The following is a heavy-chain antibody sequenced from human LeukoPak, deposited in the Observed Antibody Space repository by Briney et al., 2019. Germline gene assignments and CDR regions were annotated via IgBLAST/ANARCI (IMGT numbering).Heavy chain of an antibody. J-gene: IGHJ4*02. V-gene: IGHV4-34*01. D-gene: IGHD4-11*01. CDR2: INHSGST. Sequence: PSETLSLTCTVYGGSFSGYYWSWIRQPPGQGLEWIGEINHSGSTNYNPSLKSRVTISVDTSKNQFSLKLCSVTAADTAVYYCARGRGSDDHSNYGSFDYWGQGTLVTVSS. CDR1: GGSFSGYY. CDR3: ARGRGSDDHSNYGSFDY.